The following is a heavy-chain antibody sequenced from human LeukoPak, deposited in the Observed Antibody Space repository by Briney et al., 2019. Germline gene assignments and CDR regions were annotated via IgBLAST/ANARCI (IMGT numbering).Heavy chain of an antibody. CDR2: IYYSGST. J-gene: IGHJ5*02. CDR3: AREWFGEFNNWFDP. CDR1: GGSISSDSYY. V-gene: IGHV4-61*01. D-gene: IGHD3-10*01. Sequence: SETLSLTCTVSGGSISSDSYYWNWIRQPPGKGLEWIGYIYYSGSTNYNPSLKSRVTISVDTSKNQFSLKLSSVTAVDTAVYYCAREWFGEFNNWFDPWGQGTLVTVSS.